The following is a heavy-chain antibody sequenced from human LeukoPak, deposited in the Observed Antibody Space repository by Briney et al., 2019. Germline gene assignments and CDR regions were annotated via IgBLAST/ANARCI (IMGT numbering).Heavy chain of an antibody. D-gene: IGHD3-16*02. Sequence: PGGSLRLSCAASGFTFTNAWMNWVRQAPGKGLEWIGYIYYSGSTNYNPSLKSRVTISVDTSKNQFSLKLSSVTAADTAVYYCARYDVWGSYRAFDYWGQGTLVTVSS. CDR3: ARYDVWGSYRAFDY. CDR2: IYYSGST. CDR1: GFTFTNAW. V-gene: IGHV4-59*08. J-gene: IGHJ4*02.